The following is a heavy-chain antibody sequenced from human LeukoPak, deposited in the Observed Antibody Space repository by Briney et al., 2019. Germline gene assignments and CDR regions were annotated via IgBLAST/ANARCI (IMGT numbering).Heavy chain of an antibody. D-gene: IGHD2-2*01. Sequence: VASVTVSCKASGGTFSSYAISWVRQAPGQGLEWMGGIIPIFGTANYAQKFQGRVTITTDESTSTAYMELSSLRSEDTAVYYCARVPFCSSTSRYVGGKRNYYYYMDVWGKGTTVTVSS. CDR2: IIPIFGTA. J-gene: IGHJ6*03. CDR3: ARVPFCSSTSRYVGGKRNYYYYMDV. V-gene: IGHV1-69*05. CDR1: GGTFSSYA.